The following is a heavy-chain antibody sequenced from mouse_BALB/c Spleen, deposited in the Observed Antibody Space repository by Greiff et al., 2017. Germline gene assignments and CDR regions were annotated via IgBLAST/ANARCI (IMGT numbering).Heavy chain of an antibody. CDR3: ARRYGSSYGFAY. CDR2: ISSGSSTI. J-gene: IGHJ3*01. D-gene: IGHD1-1*01. Sequence: DVHLVESGGGLVQPGGSRKLSCAASGFTFSSFGMHWVRQAPEKGLEWVAYISSGSSTIYYADTVKGRFTISRDNPKNTLFLQMTSLRSEDTAMYYCARRYGSSYGFAYWGQGTLVTVSA. V-gene: IGHV5-17*02. CDR1: GFTFSSFG.